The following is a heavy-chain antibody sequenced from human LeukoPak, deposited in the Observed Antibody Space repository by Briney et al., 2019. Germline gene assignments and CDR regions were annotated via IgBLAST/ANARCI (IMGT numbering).Heavy chain of an antibody. CDR2: IYHSGST. CDR1: GYSISSGYY. V-gene: IGHV4-38-2*02. CDR3: ARSGDFWSGYPYFDY. D-gene: IGHD3-3*01. J-gene: IGHJ4*02. Sequence: SETLSLTCTVSGYSISSGYYWGWIRQPPGKGLEWIGSIYHSGSTYYNPSLKSRVTISVDTSKNQFSLKLSSVTAADTAVHYCARSGDFWSGYPYFDYWGQGTLVTVSS.